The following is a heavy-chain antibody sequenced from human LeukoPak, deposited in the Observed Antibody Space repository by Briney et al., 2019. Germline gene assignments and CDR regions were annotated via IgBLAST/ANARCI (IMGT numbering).Heavy chain of an antibody. CDR2: INPNSGGT. Sequence: ASVKVSCKASGYTFTSYDINWVRQATGQGLEWMGWINPNSGGTNYAQKFQGRVIMTRGTSISTAYMELSRLRSDDTAVYYCARDRSNYDFWSGYSADYYYYYMDVWGKGTTVTVSS. D-gene: IGHD3-3*01. V-gene: IGHV1-2*02. J-gene: IGHJ6*03. CDR1: GYTFTSYD. CDR3: ARDRSNYDFWSGYSADYYYYYMDV.